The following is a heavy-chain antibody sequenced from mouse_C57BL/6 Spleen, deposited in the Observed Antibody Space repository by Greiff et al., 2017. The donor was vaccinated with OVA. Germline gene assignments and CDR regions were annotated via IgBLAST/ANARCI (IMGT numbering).Heavy chain of an antibody. D-gene: IGHD3-2*02. Sequence: QVQLKQPGAELVMPGASVKLSCKASGYTFTRYWMHWVKQRPGQGLEWIGEIDPSDSYTNYNQKFKGKSTLTVDKSSSTAYMQLSSLTSEDSAVYYCARGYSSGYVDYWGQGTTLTVSS. V-gene: IGHV1-69*01. CDR1: GYTFTRYW. CDR2: IDPSDSYT. J-gene: IGHJ2*01. CDR3: ARGYSSGYVDY.